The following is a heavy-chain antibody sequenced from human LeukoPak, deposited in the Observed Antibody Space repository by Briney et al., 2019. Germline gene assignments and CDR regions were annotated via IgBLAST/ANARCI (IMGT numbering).Heavy chain of an antibody. CDR1: GFTFSSYA. J-gene: IGHJ4*02. V-gene: IGHV3-23*01. D-gene: IGHD5-18*01. CDR2: ISGSGGST. Sequence: GGSLRLSCAASGFTFSSYAMHWVRQAPGKGLEWVSGISGSGGSTYYADSVKGRFTISRDNSKNTLYLLMNSLRAEDTAVYYCAKDRGYSYGNGFDYWGQGTLVTVSS. CDR3: AKDRGYSYGNGFDY.